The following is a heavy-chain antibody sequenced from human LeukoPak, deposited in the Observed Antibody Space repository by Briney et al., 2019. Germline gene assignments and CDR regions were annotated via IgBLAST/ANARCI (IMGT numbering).Heavy chain of an antibody. D-gene: IGHD3-3*01. CDR1: GFTFSDHY. Sequence: GGSLRLSCVASGFTFSDHYMDWVRQAPGKGLEWVGRIRNKANSYTTEYAASVKGRFTISRDDSKNSLYLQMNSLKTEDMAVYYCARDGGFWSGYYYYYFMDVWGKGTTVTVSS. CDR2: IRNKANSYTT. CDR3: ARDGGFWSGYYYYYFMDV. V-gene: IGHV3-72*01. J-gene: IGHJ6*03.